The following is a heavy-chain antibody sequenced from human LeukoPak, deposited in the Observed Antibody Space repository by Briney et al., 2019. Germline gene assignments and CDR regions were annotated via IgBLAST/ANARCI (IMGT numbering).Heavy chain of an antibody. J-gene: IGHJ3*02. D-gene: IGHD3-3*01. CDR3: ARGANPITIFGMVIISKTRVGNAFDI. CDR1: GGSFSGYY. CDR2: INHSGST. V-gene: IGHV4-34*01. Sequence: SETLSLTCAVYGGSFSGYYWSWIRQPPGKGLEWIGEINHSGSTNYNPSLKSRVTLSLETSKNQFSLKLSSVTAADTAVYYCARGANPITIFGMVIISKTRVGNAFDIWGQGTMVTVSS.